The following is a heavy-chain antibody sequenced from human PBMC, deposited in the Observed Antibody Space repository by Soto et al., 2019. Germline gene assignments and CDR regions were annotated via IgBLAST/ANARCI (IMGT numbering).Heavy chain of an antibody. CDR3: ARDHFATLDY. J-gene: IGHJ4*02. CDR2: INSDGSSI. CDR1: GFNFNTYW. V-gene: IGHV3-74*01. Sequence: TGGAPRLSLAVSGFNFNTYWMHWGRQAPGNGLGGVSRINSDGSSIIYADSVKGRFTISRDNAKNTLYLQMSSLRAEDTAVYYCARDHFATLDYWGQGTLVTVSS.